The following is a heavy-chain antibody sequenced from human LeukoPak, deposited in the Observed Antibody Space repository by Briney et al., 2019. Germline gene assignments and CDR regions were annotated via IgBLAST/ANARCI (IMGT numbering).Heavy chain of an antibody. CDR3: TRDKGGSYSDY. CDR1: GYTFTTYY. Sequence: AASVKVSCKASGYTFTTYYIHWVRQAPGQGFERVGIINPNGGSTNYAQKLQGRVTMTRDTSTGTVYMELSSLRSEDTAVYYCTRDKGGSYSDYWGQGTLVTVSS. D-gene: IGHD1-26*01. CDR2: INPNGGST. J-gene: IGHJ4*02. V-gene: IGHV1-46*01.